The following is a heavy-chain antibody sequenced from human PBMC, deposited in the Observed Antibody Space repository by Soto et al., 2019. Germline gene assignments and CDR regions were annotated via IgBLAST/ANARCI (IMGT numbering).Heavy chain of an antibody. J-gene: IGHJ6*03. CDR1: GYTFTSYD. V-gene: IGHV1-8*01. CDR3: ASSPVTPVFHCYMDV. Sequence: GASVKVSCKASGYTFTSYDINWVRQATGQGLEWMGWMNPNSGNTGYAQKFQGRVTMTRNTSISTAYMELSSLRSEDTAGYYCASSPVTPVFHCYMDVWCKGTTVTVSS. CDR2: MNPNSGNT.